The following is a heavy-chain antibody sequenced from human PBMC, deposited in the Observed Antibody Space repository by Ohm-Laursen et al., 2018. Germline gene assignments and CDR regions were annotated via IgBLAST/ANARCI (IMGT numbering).Heavy chain of an antibody. CDR2: IYYSGST. CDR3: ARGHMVYATLDYFDY. CDR1: GGSISSYY. Sequence: SETLSLTCTVSGGSISSYYWSWIRQPPGKGLEWIGYIYYSGSTNYNPSLKSRVTISVDTYKNQFSLKLSSVTAADTAVYYWARGHMVYATLDYFDYWGQGTLVTASS. J-gene: IGHJ4*02. D-gene: IGHD2-8*01. V-gene: IGHV4-59*01.